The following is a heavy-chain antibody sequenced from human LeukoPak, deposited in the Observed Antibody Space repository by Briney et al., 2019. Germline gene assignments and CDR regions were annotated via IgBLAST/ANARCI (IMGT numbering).Heavy chain of an antibody. Sequence: GGSLRLSCAASAFTVSSNHMSWVRQAPGKGLEWGSVFHSGGSTNFADSVKGRFSISRDNSKNTVYLQMNSLRAEDTAVYYCARRGAYDSRGLYDYYGLDVWGQGTTVTVSS. CDR1: AFTVSSNH. J-gene: IGHJ6*02. CDR3: ARRGAYDSRGLYDYYGLDV. D-gene: IGHD3-22*01. CDR2: FHSGGST. V-gene: IGHV3-66*04.